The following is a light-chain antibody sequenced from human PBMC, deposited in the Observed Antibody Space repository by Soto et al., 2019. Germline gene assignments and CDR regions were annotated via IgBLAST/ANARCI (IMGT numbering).Light chain of an antibody. CDR3: QQRSDWPS. CDR2: GAS. J-gene: IGKJ5*01. CDR1: QSVSNK. Sequence: IVMTKSLATFSVSPGERATLSCRASQSVSNKLAWYQQKTGQAPRLLIYGASTRATGIPARFSGSGSGTDFTLTISSLEPEDFAVYYCQQRSDWPSFGQGTRLEI. V-gene: IGKV3-11*01.